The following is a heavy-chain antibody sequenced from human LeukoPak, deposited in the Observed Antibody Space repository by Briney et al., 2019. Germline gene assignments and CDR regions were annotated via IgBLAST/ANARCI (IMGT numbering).Heavy chain of an antibody. Sequence: PGGSLRLSCTASGFTFGDYAMSWVRQAPGKGLEWVGRIKSKTDGGTTDYAAPVKGRFTISRDDSKNTLYLQMNGLKTEDTAVYYRTAGVPFDYWGQGTLVTVSS. CDR3: TAGVPFDY. J-gene: IGHJ4*02. CDR2: IKSKTDGGTT. V-gene: IGHV3-15*01. CDR1: GFTFGDYA. D-gene: IGHD3-10*01.